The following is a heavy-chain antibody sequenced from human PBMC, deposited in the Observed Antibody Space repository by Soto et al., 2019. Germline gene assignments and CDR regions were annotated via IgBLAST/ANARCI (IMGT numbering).Heavy chain of an antibody. CDR3: ASEQYDILTGYYEPYGMDV. CDR2: INPSGGST. D-gene: IGHD3-9*01. Sequence: GASVKVSCKASGYTFTSYYMHWVRQAPGQGLEWMGIINPSGGSTSYAQKFQGRVTMTRDTSTSTVYMELSSLRSEDTAVYYCASEQYDILTGYYEPYGMDVWGQGTTVTVSS. J-gene: IGHJ6*02. V-gene: IGHV1-46*03. CDR1: GYTFTSYY.